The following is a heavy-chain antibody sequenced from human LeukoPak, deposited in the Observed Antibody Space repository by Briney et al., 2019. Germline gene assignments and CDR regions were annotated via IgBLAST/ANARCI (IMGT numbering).Heavy chain of an antibody. CDR3: ARDMYYYDSSGYSLPYYFDY. V-gene: IGHV3-48*01. J-gene: IGHJ4*02. CDR2: ISSSSSTI. Sequence: GGSLRLSCAASGFTFSSYSMNWVRQAPGKGLEWVSYISSSSSTIYYADSVKGRFTISRDNAKNSLYLQMNSLRAEDTAVYYCARDMYYYDSSGYSLPYYFDYWGQGTLVTVSS. CDR1: GFTFSSYS. D-gene: IGHD3-22*01.